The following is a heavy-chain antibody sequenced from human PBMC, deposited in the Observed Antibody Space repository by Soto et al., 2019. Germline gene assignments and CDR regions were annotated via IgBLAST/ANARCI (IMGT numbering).Heavy chain of an antibody. CDR2: IYPGDSDT. Sequence: GESLKISCKGSGYSFSSYWIGWVRQMPGKGLEWMGIIYPGDSDTRYSPSFQGQVTISADKSISTAYLQWSSLKASDTAMYYCARLKNXVLRYFDWLPRLDYWGQGTLVTVSS. V-gene: IGHV5-51*01. J-gene: IGHJ4*02. CDR1: GYSFSSYW. CDR3: ARLKNXVLRYFDWLPRLDY. D-gene: IGHD3-9*01.